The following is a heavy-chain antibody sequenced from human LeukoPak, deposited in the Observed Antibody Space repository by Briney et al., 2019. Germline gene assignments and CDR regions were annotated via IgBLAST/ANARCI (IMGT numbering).Heavy chain of an antibody. J-gene: IGHJ4*02. CDR2: IYYSGST. CDR1: GGSISSSNW. Sequence: SETLSLTCAVSGGSISSSNWWSWVRQPPGKGLEWIGYIYYSGSTYYNPSLKSRVTISVDTSKNQFSLKLSSVTAADTAVYYCASLEWEEMATINPYFDYWGQGTLVTVSS. V-gene: IGHV4-4*02. D-gene: IGHD5-24*01. CDR3: ASLEWEEMATINPYFDY.